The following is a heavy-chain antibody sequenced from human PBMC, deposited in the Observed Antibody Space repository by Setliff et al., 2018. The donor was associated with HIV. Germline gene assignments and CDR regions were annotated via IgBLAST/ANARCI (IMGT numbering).Heavy chain of an antibody. V-gene: IGHV4-31*03. CDR3: AGMFFYGSGSKSDFDY. J-gene: IGHJ4*02. CDR2: IYTTGST. CDR1: GGSISSGSYY. Sequence: SETLSLTCSVSGGSISSGSYYWSWIRQPPGKGLEWIGYIYTTGSTYYNPSLKSRVTTSIDTSQNQFSLRLSSVTVADTAVYYCAGMFFYGSGSKSDFDYWGQGTQVTVSS. D-gene: IGHD3-10*01.